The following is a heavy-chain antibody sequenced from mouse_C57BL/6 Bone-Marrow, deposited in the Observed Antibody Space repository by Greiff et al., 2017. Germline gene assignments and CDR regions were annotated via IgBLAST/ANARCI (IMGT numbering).Heavy chain of an antibody. CDR1: GYTFTSYW. CDR2: IDPSDSYT. V-gene: IGHV1-50*01. D-gene: IGHD4-1*01. CDR3: ARGNWDGALDY. Sequence: QVQLQQSGAELVKPGASVKLSCKASGYTFTSYWMQWVKQRPGQGLEWIGEIDPSDSYTNYNQKFKGKATLTVDTSSSTAYMQLSSLTSEDSAVYYCARGNWDGALDYWGQGTSVTVSS. J-gene: IGHJ4*01.